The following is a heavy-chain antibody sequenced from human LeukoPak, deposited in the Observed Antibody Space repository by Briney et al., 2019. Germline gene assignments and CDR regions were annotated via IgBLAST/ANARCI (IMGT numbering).Heavy chain of an antibody. D-gene: IGHD7-27*01. CDR1: GFPFSTYA. J-gene: IGHJ4*02. V-gene: IGHV3-23*01. CDR2: ISGSGGDT. CDR3: AIDPNWGTHS. Sequence: GGSLRLSCAASGFPFSTYAMSWVRQAPEKGLEWVSVISGSGGDTYYADSVKGRFTISGDNSKNTVYLQMNSLRVEDTAVYYCAIDPNWGTHSWGQGVLVTVSS.